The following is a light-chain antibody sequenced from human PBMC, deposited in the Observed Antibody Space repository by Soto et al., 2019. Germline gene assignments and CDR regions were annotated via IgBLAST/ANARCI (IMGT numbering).Light chain of an antibody. V-gene: IGKV1-39*01. CDR3: QQSYSFPWT. CDR1: RNIDKN. Sequence: DIQMTQSPSSLAASIGDRVTITCRASRNIDKNLNWYQQKPGKAPNLLIYATSALQNGVPSRFSGSGSGTDFTLTVNSLQPEDFAVYFYQQSYSFPWTFGLGTQVEI. J-gene: IGKJ1*01. CDR2: ATS.